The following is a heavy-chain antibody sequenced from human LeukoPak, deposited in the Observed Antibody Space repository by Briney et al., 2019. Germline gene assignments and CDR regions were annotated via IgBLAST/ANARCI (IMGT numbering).Heavy chain of an antibody. CDR1: GYSFTNYW. D-gene: IGHD3-10*01. CDR2: IYPGDSDT. CDR3: ARQRFTMRAYAGNWFDP. V-gene: IGHV5-51*01. Sequence: PGESLKISCKGSGYSFTNYWIGWVRQMPEKGLEWMGIIYPGDSDTRYSPSFQDQVTISADKSISTAYLQWSSLKASDTAMYYCARQRFTMRAYAGNWFDPWGQGTLVTVSS. J-gene: IGHJ5*02.